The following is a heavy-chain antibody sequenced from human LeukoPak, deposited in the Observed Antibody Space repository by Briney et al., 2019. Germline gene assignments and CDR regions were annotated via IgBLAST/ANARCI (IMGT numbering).Heavy chain of an antibody. J-gene: IGHJ4*02. CDR3: ARGVFSFDY. CDR1: GFTFSSYW. D-gene: IGHD6-13*01. Sequence: PGGSLRLSCAASGFTFSSYWMTWVRQGPGKGLEWVASIKQDGSEEYYVDSVKGRFTISRDNAANSLYLQMNSLRAEDTAVYYCARGVFSFDYWGQGTLVTVFS. V-gene: IGHV3-7*01. CDR2: IKQDGSEE.